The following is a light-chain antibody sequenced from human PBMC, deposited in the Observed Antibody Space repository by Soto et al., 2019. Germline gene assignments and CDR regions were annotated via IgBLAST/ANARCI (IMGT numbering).Light chain of an antibody. J-gene: IGKJ1*01. CDR3: QQYSSSRT. CDR1: QSVSSNY. Sequence: EIVLTQSPGTLSFSPWERSTLSCMASQSVSSNYLAWYKQKPGQAPRLLMYDASSRATGIPDRLSGSGSGTEFTLTISRMEPEDFAVYYCQQYSSSRTFGHGTKVDIK. V-gene: IGKV3-20*01. CDR2: DAS.